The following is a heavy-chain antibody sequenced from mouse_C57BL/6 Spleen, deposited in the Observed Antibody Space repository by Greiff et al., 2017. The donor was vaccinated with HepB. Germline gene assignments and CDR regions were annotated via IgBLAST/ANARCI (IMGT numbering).Heavy chain of an antibody. Sequence: EVKVVESGGGLVKPGGSLKLSCAASGFTFSSYAMSWVRQTPEKRLEWVATISDGGSYTYYPDNVKGRFTISRDNAKNNLYLQMSHLKSEDTAMYYCARDRTISYFDYWGQGTTLTVSS. CDR1: GFTFSSYA. CDR2: ISDGGSYT. CDR3: ARDRTISYFDY. J-gene: IGHJ2*01. V-gene: IGHV5-4*01. D-gene: IGHD1-1*01.